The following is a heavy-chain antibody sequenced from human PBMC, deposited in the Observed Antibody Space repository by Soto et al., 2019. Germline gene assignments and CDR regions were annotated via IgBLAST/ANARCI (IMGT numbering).Heavy chain of an antibody. J-gene: IGHJ3*02. D-gene: IGHD3-10*01. V-gene: IGHV3-33*01. CDR3: ARDRGYYGSGEGAFDI. Sequence: QVQLVESGGGVVQPGRSLRLSCAASGFTFSSYGMHWVRQAPGKGLEWVAVIWYDGSNKYYADSVKGRFTISRDNFKNTLDLQMNSLRGEGTAVYYGARDRGYYGSGEGAFDIWGQGTMVTVSS. CDR1: GFTFSSYG. CDR2: IWYDGSNK.